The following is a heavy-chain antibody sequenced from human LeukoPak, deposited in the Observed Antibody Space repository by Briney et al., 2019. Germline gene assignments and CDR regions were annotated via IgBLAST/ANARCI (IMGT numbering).Heavy chain of an antibody. D-gene: IGHD6-19*01. V-gene: IGHV3-15*01. CDR3: TRESIAVAGNFDY. CDR1: GFTFSNAW. Sequence: GGSLRLSCSACGFTFSNAWMSWVRQAPGKGLEWVGRGKSKTDGGTTDYAAPVKGRFTISRDDSKNTLCPQMNTLKTEDTAVYYCTRESIAVAGNFDYWDQGTLVTVSS. CDR2: GKSKTDGGTT. J-gene: IGHJ4*02.